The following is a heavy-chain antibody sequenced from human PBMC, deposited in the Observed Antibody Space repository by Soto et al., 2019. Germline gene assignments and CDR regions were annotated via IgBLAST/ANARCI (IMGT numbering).Heavy chain of an antibody. CDR3: AIHPYCSGGSCYSRKSRRGFDY. CDR1: GGSFGGYY. Sequence: SETLSLTCAVYGGSFGGYYWSWIRQPPGKGLEWIGEINHSGSTNYNPSLKSRVTISVDTSKNQFSLKLSSVTAADTAVYYCAIHPYCSGGSCYSRKSRRGFDYWGQGTLVTVSS. J-gene: IGHJ4*02. CDR2: INHSGST. V-gene: IGHV4-34*01. D-gene: IGHD2-15*01.